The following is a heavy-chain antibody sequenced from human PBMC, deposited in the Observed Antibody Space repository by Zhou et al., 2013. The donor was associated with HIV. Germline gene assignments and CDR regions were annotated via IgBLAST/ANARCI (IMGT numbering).Heavy chain of an antibody. Sequence: QVQLVQSGAEAKKPGASVKVSCKTSGYTFTSYAISWVRQAPGQGLEWMGRIIPILGIANYAQKFQGRVTITADKSTSTAYMELSSLRSEDTAVYYCASATDDYDLSLWGQGTLVTVSS. CDR2: IIPILGIA. CDR3: ASATDDYDLSL. CDR1: GYTFTSYA. D-gene: IGHD3-3*01. J-gene: IGHJ4*02. V-gene: IGHV1-69*04.